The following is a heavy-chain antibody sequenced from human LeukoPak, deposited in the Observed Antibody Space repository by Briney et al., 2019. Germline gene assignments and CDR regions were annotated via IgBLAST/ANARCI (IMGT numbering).Heavy chain of an antibody. V-gene: IGHV3-48*01. J-gene: IGHJ4*02. D-gene: IGHD2-15*01. CDR3: ARKSGSSFYPFDY. CDR1: GFAFSSYS. Sequence: HSGGSLRLSCSPSGFAFSSYSMNWVRQAPGKGLEWVSYITSSSSAIYYADSVKGRFTISRDNATNSLYLQMNSLRAEDKAVYYCARKSGSSFYPFDYWGQGTVVTISS. CDR2: ITSSSSAI.